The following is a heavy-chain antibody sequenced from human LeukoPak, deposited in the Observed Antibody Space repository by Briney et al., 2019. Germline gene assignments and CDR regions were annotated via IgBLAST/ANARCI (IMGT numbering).Heavy chain of an antibody. Sequence: WGSIRLSCAASGFGFGDYGMNWVRKAPGKGLEWVSYISIGGRTQYYADSVKGRFTISRDNAKNSLYLQMNSLRAEDTAVYYCARDLSRYYNDYCGQGTLVTVSS. CDR1: GFGFGDYG. J-gene: IGHJ4*02. CDR2: ISIGGRTQ. V-gene: IGHV3-48*03. CDR3: ARDLSRYYNDY.